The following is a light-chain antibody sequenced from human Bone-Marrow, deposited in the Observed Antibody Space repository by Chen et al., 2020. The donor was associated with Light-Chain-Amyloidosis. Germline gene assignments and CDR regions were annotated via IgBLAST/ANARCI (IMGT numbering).Light chain of an antibody. CDR1: NIGRKS. V-gene: IGLV3-21*03. Sequence: SYVLTQPPSVSVAPGKTARITCGGNNIGRKSMHWYQQKPGQAPVLVVYDESDRPSGIPERIAGSNSGNTATLTISRVEAGDEADYYCQVWDSSSDLRVFGGGTRLTVL. J-gene: IGLJ3*02. CDR2: DES. CDR3: QVWDSSSDLRV.